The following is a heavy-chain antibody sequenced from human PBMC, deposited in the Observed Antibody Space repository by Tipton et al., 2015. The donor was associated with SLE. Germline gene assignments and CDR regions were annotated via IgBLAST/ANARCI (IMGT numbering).Heavy chain of an antibody. Sequence: TLSLTCTVSGGSIGPYYWSWVRQSPGKGLQWIADINHRRIINYNPFLKSRVTLSLDTSENQFSLRLTSMTAADTAVYYCASSPGGFTNAPFDFWGQGTLVTVSS. J-gene: IGHJ4*02. CDR2: INHRRII. CDR1: GGSIGPYY. D-gene: IGHD2-8*01. CDR3: ASSPGGFTNAPFDF. V-gene: IGHV4-34*01.